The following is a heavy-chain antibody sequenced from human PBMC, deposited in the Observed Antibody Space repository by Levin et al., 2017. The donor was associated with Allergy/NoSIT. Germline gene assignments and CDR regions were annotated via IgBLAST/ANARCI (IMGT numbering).Heavy chain of an antibody. CDR1: GFTFSDYA. CDR3: ARDAVKNGYNWDYFDY. V-gene: IGHV3-30*04. CDR2: ISYDGEKK. D-gene: IGHD5-24*01. Sequence: GGSLRLSCAAAGFTFSDYAVHWVRQAPGKGLEWVALISYDGEKKYYTDSVKGRFTISRDNSENTLYLEMNSLTTEDTAVYYCARDAVKNGYNWDYFDYWGQGTLVTVSS. J-gene: IGHJ4*02.